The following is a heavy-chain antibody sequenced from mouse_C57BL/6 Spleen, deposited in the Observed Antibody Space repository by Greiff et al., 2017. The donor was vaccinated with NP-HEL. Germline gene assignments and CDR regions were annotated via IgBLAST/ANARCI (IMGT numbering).Heavy chain of an antibody. CDR2: INYDGSST. V-gene: IGHV5-16*01. CDR3: AREYYGKGGLDY. Sequence: EVQVVESEGGLVQPGSSMKLSCTASGFTFSDYYMAWVRQVPEKGLEWVANINYDGSSTYYLDSLKSRFIISRDNAKNILYLQMSSLKSEDTATYYCAREYYGKGGLDYWGQGTTLTVSS. D-gene: IGHD1-1*01. J-gene: IGHJ2*01. CDR1: GFTFSDYY.